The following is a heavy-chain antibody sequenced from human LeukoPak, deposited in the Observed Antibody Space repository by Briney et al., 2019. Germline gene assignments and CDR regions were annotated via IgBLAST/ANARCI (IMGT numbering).Heavy chain of an antibody. CDR2: ISYSGSA. D-gene: IGHD3-22*01. Sequence: SETLSLTCNVSGGPITLYHWSWIRQTPGKGLEWIGYISYSGSANYNPSLNRRVAFALHASKNQFSLKLTSVTAADTAVYYCARGRAAITMIVVAMEAFDIWGQGTMVTVSS. CDR1: GGPITLYH. CDR3: ARGRAAITMIVVAMEAFDI. J-gene: IGHJ3*02. V-gene: IGHV4-59*08.